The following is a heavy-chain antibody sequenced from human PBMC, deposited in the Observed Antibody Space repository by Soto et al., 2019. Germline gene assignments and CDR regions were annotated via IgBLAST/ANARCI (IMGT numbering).Heavy chain of an antibody. J-gene: IGHJ4*02. CDR1: GFTFTSYY. CDR3: ARGGSSGYYLNDY. CDR2: INPSGGST. V-gene: IGHV1-46*01. D-gene: IGHD3-22*01. Sequence: VSVKVSCKASGFTFTSYYMRWVRQAPGQGLEWMGLINPSGGSTNFAQKFQGRVTMTRDTSTSTVYMELSSLRSEDTAVYYCARGGSSGYYLNDYWGQGTLVTVS.